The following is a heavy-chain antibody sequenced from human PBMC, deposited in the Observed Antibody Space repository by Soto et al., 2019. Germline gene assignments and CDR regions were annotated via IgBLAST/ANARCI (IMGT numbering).Heavy chain of an antibody. D-gene: IGHD3-3*01. CDR2: IIPIFGTA. V-gene: IGHV1-69*13. CDR3: ANSYDFWSGYPYSPSMDV. J-gene: IGHJ6*02. Sequence: SVKVSCKASGGTFSSYAISWVRQAPGQGLEWMGGIIPIFGTANYAQKFQGRVTITADESTSTAYMELSSLRSEDTAVYYCANSYDFWSGYPYSPSMDVWGQGTTVTVSS. CDR1: GGTFSSYA.